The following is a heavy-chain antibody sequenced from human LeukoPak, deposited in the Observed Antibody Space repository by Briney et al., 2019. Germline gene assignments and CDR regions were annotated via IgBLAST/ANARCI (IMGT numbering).Heavy chain of an antibody. CDR1: GGTFSSYA. CDR3: ARGMREVGATYYYYYGMDV. CDR2: IIPILGIA. D-gene: IGHD1-26*01. J-gene: IGHJ6*02. V-gene: IGHV1-69*04. Sequence: SVKVSSKASGGTFSSYAISWVRQAPGQGLEWMGRIIPILGIANYAQKFQGRVTITADKSTSTAYMELSSLRSEDTAVYYCARGMREVGATYYYYYGMDVWGQGTTVTVSS.